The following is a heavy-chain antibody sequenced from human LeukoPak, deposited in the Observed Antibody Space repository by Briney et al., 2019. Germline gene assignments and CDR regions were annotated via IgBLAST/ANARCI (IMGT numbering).Heavy chain of an antibody. J-gene: IGHJ5*02. V-gene: IGHV4-31*03. CDR1: GGSISSGGYY. CDR3: ARVRRYSSGWDGFWFDP. D-gene: IGHD6-25*01. Sequence: SQTLSLTCTVSGGSISSGGYYWSWIRQHPGKGLEWIGYIYYSGSTYYNPSLKSRVTISVDTSKNQFSLKLSSVTAADTAVYYCARVRRYSSGWDGFWFDPWGQGTLVTVSS. CDR2: IYYSGST.